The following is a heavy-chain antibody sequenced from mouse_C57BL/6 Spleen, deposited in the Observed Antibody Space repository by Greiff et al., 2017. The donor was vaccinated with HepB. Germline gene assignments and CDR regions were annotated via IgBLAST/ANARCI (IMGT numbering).Heavy chain of an antibody. D-gene: IGHD2-1*01. CDR3: AREDGNSMDY. Sequence: QVQLQQPGAELVMPGASVKLSCKASGYTFTSYWMHWVKQRPGQGLEWIGEIDPSDSYTNYNQKFKGKSTLTVDKSSSTAYMQLSSLTSEDSAVYYCAREDGNSMDYWGQGTSVTVSP. J-gene: IGHJ4*01. CDR1: GYTFTSYW. V-gene: IGHV1-69*01. CDR2: IDPSDSYT.